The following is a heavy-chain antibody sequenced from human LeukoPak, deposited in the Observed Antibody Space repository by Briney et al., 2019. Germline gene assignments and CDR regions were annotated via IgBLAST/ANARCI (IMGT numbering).Heavy chain of an antibody. Sequence: ASVKVSCKASGYTFTSYGISWVRQAPGQGLEWMGWISAYNGNTNYAQKLQGRVTMTRDMSTSTVYMELSSLRSEDTAVYYCAREGYDSSGYYGGIDYWGQGTLVTVSS. CDR3: AREGYDSSGYYGGIDY. V-gene: IGHV1-18*01. CDR2: ISAYNGNT. J-gene: IGHJ4*02. CDR1: GYTFTSYG. D-gene: IGHD3-22*01.